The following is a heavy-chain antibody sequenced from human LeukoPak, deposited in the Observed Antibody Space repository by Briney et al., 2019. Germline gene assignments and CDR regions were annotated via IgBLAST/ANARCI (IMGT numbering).Heavy chain of an antibody. CDR2: ISGSGGST. J-gene: IGHJ3*02. V-gene: IGHV3-23*01. D-gene: IGHD3-22*01. CDR1: GFTFSSYA. Sequence: GGSLRLSCAASGFTFSSYAMSWVRQAPGKGLEWVSAISGSGGSTYYADSVKGRFTISRDNSKNTLYPQMNSLRAEDTAVYYCAKDPPTYYYDSSGSSGIWGQGTMVTVSS. CDR3: AKDPPTYYYDSSGSSGI.